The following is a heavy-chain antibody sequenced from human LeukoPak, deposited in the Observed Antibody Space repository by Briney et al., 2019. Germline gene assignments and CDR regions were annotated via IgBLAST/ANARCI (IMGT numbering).Heavy chain of an antibody. CDR2: ISSSGNTI. CDR1: EFTLTSYE. Sequence: PGGSLRLSCAASEFTLTSYELNWVRQAPGQGLEWVSYISSSGNTISYADSVKGRFTISRDNAKNSLYLQVISLRAEDTAVYYCARGPSIAARYDAFDIWGQGTMVTVSS. CDR3: ARGPSIAARYDAFDI. V-gene: IGHV3-48*03. D-gene: IGHD6-6*01. J-gene: IGHJ3*02.